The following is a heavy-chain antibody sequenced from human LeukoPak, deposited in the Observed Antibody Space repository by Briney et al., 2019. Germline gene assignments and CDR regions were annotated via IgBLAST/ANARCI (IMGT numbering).Heavy chain of an antibody. V-gene: IGHV3-33*06. D-gene: IGHD1-26*01. CDR1: GFTFSSYG. CDR3: AKDSGTYYKGFDY. CDR2: IWYDGSNK. J-gene: IGHJ4*02. Sequence: GGSLRLSCAASGFTFSSYGMDWVRQAPGKGLEWVAAIWYDGSNKHYADSVKGRFTISRDNSKNTLYLQMSSLRAEDTAIYYCAKDSGTYYKGFDYWGQGTLVTVSS.